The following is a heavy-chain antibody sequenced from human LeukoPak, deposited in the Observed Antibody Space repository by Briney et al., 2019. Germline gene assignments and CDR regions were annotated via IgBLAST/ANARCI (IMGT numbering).Heavy chain of an antibody. CDR3: ARDFRSGYPYYYYYGMDV. CDR1: GFTFSSYG. J-gene: IGHJ6*02. Sequence: GGSLRLSCAASGFTFSSYGMHWVRQAPGKGLEWVAVISYDGSNKYYADSVKGRFTISRDNSKNTLYLQMNSLRAEDTAVYYCARDFRSGYPYYYYYGMDVWGQGTTVTVSS. V-gene: IGHV3-30*03. CDR2: ISYDGSNK. D-gene: IGHD3-3*01.